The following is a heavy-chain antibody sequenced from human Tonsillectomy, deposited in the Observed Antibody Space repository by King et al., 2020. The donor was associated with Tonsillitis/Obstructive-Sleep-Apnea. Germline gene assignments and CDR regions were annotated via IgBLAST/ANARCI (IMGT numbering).Heavy chain of an antibody. D-gene: IGHD3-22*01. CDR1: GFTFSDYY. CDR2: ISSSGGTK. J-gene: IGHJ4*02. Sequence: VQLVESGGGLVKPGGSLRLSCAASGFTFSDYYMSWIRQAPGKGLEWVSYISSSGGTKYYADSVKGRFTISRDNAKNSLYLQMNSLRAEDTAVYYCARDLYYYDSSGYYDFDYWGQGTLVTVSS. CDR3: ARDLYYYDSSGYYDFDY. V-gene: IGHV3-11*01.